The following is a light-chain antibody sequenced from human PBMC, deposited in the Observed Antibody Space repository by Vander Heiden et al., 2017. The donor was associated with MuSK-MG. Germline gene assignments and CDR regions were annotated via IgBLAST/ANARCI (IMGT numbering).Light chain of an antibody. CDR2: EVS. V-gene: IGLV2-14*01. Sequence: QSALTQPASVSWSPGQSITISCTGTSSDVGGYNYVSWYQQHPGKAPKLMIYEVSNRPSGVSNRFSGSKSGNTASLTISGLQAEDEADYYCSSYTSNNTPWVFGGGTKLTVL. CDR3: SSYTSNNTPWV. J-gene: IGLJ3*02. CDR1: SSDVGGYNY.